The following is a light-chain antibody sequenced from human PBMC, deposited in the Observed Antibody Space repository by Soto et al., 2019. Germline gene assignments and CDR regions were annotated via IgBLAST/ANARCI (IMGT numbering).Light chain of an antibody. CDR1: QNIGRF. CDR3: KQSFTTPLT. J-gene: IGKJ4*01. V-gene: IGKV1-39*01. Sequence: DIQMTQSPSSLSASVGDRVTITCRASQNIGRFLNWHQQKPGKAPNVLINVASTLRSGVPSRFSGSGSGTDFNLTINSLQPEDFATYFCKQSFTTPLTFGGGTKVDIK. CDR2: VAS.